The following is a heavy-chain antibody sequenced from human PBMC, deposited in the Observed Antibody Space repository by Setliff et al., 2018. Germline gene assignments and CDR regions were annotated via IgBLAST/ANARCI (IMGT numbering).Heavy chain of an antibody. Sequence: SVKVSCKASGGSFRSDGFNWVRQAPGQGLEWMGRIIPVFRTAKYAQKFQGRVTISADESTRTAYMELSSLRFEDTAVYYCARKYQRGEAPVVDPWGQGTLVTVSS. CDR3: ARKYQRGEAPVVDP. J-gene: IGHJ5*02. D-gene: IGHD2-2*01. CDR1: GGSFRSDG. V-gene: IGHV1-69*13. CDR2: IIPVFRTA.